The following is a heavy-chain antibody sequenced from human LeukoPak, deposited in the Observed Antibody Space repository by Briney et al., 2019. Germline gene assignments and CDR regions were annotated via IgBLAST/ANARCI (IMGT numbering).Heavy chain of an antibody. D-gene: IGHD6-19*01. Sequence: ASVKVSCKASGYTFTSYGISWVRQAPGQGLEWMGWISAYNGNTNYAQKLQGRVTMTTDTSTSTAYMELRSLRPDDTAVYYCARWGYSSGWYLSVMDYWGQGTLVTVSS. CDR3: ARWGYSSGWYLSVMDY. V-gene: IGHV1-18*01. J-gene: IGHJ4*02. CDR1: GYTFTSYG. CDR2: ISAYNGNT.